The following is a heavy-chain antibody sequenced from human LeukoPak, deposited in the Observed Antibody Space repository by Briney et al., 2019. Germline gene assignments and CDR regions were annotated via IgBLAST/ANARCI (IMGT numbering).Heavy chain of an antibody. J-gene: IGHJ4*02. V-gene: IGHV3-30-3*01. CDR1: GFTFSSYA. Sequence: GGSLRLSCAASGFTFSSYAMHWVRQAPGKGLKWVAVISYDGSNKYYADSVKGRFTISRDNSKNTLYLQMNSLRAEDTAVYYCARDQRYGSGNVDYWGQGTLVTVSS. CDR3: ARDQRYGSGNVDY. CDR2: ISYDGSNK. D-gene: IGHD3-10*01.